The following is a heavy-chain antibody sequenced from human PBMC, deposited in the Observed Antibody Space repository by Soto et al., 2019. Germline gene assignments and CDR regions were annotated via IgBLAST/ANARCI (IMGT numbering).Heavy chain of an antibody. CDR1: GLPFSPYT. Sequence: GGSLNLSVAPSGLPFSPYTLNGFGRPPGRGLEWLSFISPSGKIYDADSVKGRFTISRDNSQNSLYLQMNSLRDEDMAVYYCARDGYCVSSSCSFLPDVWGQGTTVTVSS. V-gene: IGHV3-48*02. D-gene: IGHD2-2*03. J-gene: IGHJ6*02. CDR3: ARDGYCVSSSCSFLPDV. CDR2: ISPSGKI.